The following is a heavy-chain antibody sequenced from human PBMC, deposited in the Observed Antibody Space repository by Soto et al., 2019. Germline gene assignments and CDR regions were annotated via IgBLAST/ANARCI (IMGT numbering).Heavy chain of an antibody. CDR2: LYVSSAA. V-gene: IGHV3-66*01. CDR1: GFTVSGNF. D-gene: IGHD3-22*01. Sequence: EVHLVESGGGLVQPGESLRLSCAASGFTVSGNFMSWVRQAPGKGLEWVSILYVSSAAYYADSVKGRFTISRDNSKNILYLQMNDLRAEDTAVYYCARERDTSGYVLQYWGQGTLVTVSS. J-gene: IGHJ4*02. CDR3: ARERDTSGYVLQY.